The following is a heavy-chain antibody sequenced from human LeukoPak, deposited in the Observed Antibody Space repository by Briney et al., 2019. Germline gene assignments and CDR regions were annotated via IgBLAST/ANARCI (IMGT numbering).Heavy chain of an antibody. CDR2: ISYDGSNK. J-gene: IGHJ4*02. Sequence: GRSLRLSCAASGFTFSSYAMHWVRQAPGKGLEWVAVISYDGSNKYYADSVKGRFTISRDNPKNTLYLQMNSLRAEDTAVYYCARAQDSSGYYPDYWGQGTLVTVSS. CDR1: GFTFSSYA. CDR3: ARAQDSSGYYPDY. V-gene: IGHV3-30*04. D-gene: IGHD3-22*01.